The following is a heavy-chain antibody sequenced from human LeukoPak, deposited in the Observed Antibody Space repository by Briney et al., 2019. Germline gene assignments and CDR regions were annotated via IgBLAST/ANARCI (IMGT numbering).Heavy chain of an antibody. D-gene: IGHD5-12*01. CDR3: ARDIVATGGFSDY. Sequence: GGSLRLSCAASGFTFSSYGMHWVRQAPGKGLEWVAVIWYDGSNKYYADSVKGRFTISRDNSKNTLYLQMNSLRAEDTAVYYCARDIVATGGFSDYWGQGTLVTVSS. J-gene: IGHJ4*02. CDR2: IWYDGSNK. V-gene: IGHV3-33*01. CDR1: GFTFSSYG.